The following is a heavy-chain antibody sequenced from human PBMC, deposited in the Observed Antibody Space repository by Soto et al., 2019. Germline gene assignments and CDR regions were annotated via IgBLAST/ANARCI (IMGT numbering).Heavy chain of an antibody. V-gene: IGHV4-61*01. J-gene: IGHJ4*02. Sequence: PSETLSLTCTVSGGSVSSGSYYWSWIRQPPGKGLEWIGYIYYSGSTNYNPSLKSRVTISVDTSKNQFSLKLSSVTAADTAVYYCARVRFSKVAAREYYIDYWGQGTLVTVSS. CDR3: ARVRFSKVAAREYYIDY. CDR1: GGSVSSGSYY. D-gene: IGHD6-6*01. CDR2: IYYSGST.